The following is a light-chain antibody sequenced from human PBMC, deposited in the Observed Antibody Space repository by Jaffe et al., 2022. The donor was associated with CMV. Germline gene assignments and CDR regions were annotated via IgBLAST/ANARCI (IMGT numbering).Light chain of an antibody. J-gene: IGLJ1*01. Sequence: QSALTQPASVSGSPGQSLTISCTGTRSDVGGSDYVSWYQQHPGKAPKFIIYNVSNRPSGVSDRFSGSKSGDTASLTISGLQAEDEADYYCSSYTSSDTYVFGTGTKVTVL. V-gene: IGLV2-14*03. CDR3: SSYTSSDTYV. CDR2: NVS. CDR1: RSDVGGSDY.